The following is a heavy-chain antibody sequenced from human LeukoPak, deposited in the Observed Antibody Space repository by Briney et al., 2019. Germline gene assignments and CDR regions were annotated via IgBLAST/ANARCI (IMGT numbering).Heavy chain of an antibody. D-gene: IGHD7-27*01. CDR3: AKLYGRSYWGLF. CDR2: IRYDGSNK. V-gene: IGHV3-30*02. CDR1: GFTFSSYG. Sequence: GGSLRLSCAASGFTFSSYGMHWVRQAPGKGLEWVAFIRYDGSNKYYADSVKGRFTISRDNSKNTLYLQMDSLRAEDTAVYYCAKLYGRSYWGLFWGQGTVVTVSS. J-gene: IGHJ3*01.